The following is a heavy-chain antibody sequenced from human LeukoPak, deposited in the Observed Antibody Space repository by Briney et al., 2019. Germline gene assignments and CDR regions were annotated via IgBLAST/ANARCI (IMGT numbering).Heavy chain of an antibody. CDR3: ARGSLDYGDSIKLSRKAYDS. CDR2: ISYDGTNK. V-gene: IGHV3-30*03. Sequence: GRSLRLSCSASGFTFSNYGMHWVRQAPGKGLEWVAVISYDGTNKYCVDSVKGRFTISRDNSKNTLYLQMNSLKTEDTAVYYCARGSLDYGDSIKLSRKAYDSWGQGTLVTVSS. D-gene: IGHD4-17*01. CDR1: GFTFSNYG. J-gene: IGHJ4*02.